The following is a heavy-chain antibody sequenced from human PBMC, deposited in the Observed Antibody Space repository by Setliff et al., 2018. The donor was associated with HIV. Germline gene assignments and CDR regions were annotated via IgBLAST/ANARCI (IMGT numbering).Heavy chain of an antibody. V-gene: IGHV4-34*01. CDR2: INHSGST. Sequence: SETLSLTCAVYGGSFSGYYWSWIRQPPGKGLEWIGEINHSGSTNYNPSLKSRVTISVDRSKNLFSLNLISVTAADQGVYYCARVPVAGANWFDPWGLGTLVTVSS. J-gene: IGHJ5*02. D-gene: IGHD2-21*01. CDR1: GGSFSGYY. CDR3: ARVPVAGANWFDP.